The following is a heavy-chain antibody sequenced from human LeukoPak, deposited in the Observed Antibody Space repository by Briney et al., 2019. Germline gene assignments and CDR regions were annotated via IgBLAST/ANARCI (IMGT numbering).Heavy chain of an antibody. J-gene: IGHJ6*03. CDR3: ARHNGFDRGYYYYMDV. V-gene: IGHV4-4*07. CDR1: GGFINSYY. D-gene: IGHD3-9*01. CDR2: VHTSGIT. Sequence: PSETLSLTCTVSGGFINSYYWSWIRQPAGKGLEWIGRVHTSGITNYNPSLKSRITMSVDTSKNQSSLKLTSVTAADTAVYYCARHNGFDRGYYYYMDVWGKGTTVTVSS.